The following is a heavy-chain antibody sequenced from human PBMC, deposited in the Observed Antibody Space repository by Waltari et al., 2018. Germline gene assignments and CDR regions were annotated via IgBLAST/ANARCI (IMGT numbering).Heavy chain of an antibody. V-gene: IGHV3-7*01. D-gene: IGHD3-22*01. Sequence: VKLVESGGGLVQPGGSLRLACAASGFTLCNYWMSWVRQAPGKGLEWVANIMTDGREEYYVDSVRGRFTISRDNAKNSLYLQMNSLRPEDTAVYYCVRDQWFAFDIWGQGTMVTVSS. CDR1: GFTLCNYW. CDR2: IMTDGREE. CDR3: VRDQWFAFDI. J-gene: IGHJ3*02.